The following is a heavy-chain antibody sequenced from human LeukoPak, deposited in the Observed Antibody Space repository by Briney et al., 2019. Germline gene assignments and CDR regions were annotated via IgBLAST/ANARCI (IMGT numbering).Heavy chain of an antibody. D-gene: IGHD3-10*01. V-gene: IGHV3-74*01. CDR3: AKGPLVRGVKDPAFDI. J-gene: IGHJ3*02. CDR2: INTDGSST. CDR1: GFTFSSYW. Sequence: GGSLRLSCAASGFTFSSYWMHWVRQAPGKGLVWVSRINTDGSSTSYADSVKGRFTTSRNNAKTSLYLQMTSLRPEDTAVYYCAKGPLVRGVKDPAFDICGQGTMVTVSS.